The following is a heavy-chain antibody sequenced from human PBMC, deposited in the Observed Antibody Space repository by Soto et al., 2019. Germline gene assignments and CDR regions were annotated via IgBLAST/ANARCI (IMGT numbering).Heavy chain of an antibody. CDR2: ISYDGSNK. J-gene: IGHJ6*02. CDR3: AKEGGYYDFWSGSPEDYYYYGMDV. CDR1: GFTFSSDG. D-gene: IGHD3-3*01. Sequence: GGSLRLSCAASGFTFSSDGMHWVRQAPGKGLEWVAVISYDGSNKYYADSVKGRFTISRDNSKNTPYLQMNSLRAEDTAVYYCAKEGGYYDFWSGSPEDYYYYGMDVWGQGTTVTVSS. V-gene: IGHV3-30*18.